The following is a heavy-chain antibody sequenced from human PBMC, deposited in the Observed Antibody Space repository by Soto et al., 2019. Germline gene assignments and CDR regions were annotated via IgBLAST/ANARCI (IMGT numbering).Heavy chain of an antibody. CDR1: GGSISSSSYY. J-gene: IGHJ5*02. CDR3: ARHILVRGVTWFDP. D-gene: IGHD3-10*01. CDR2: IYYSGNT. Sequence: LSLTCTVSGGSISSSSYYWGWIRQPPGKGLEWIGSIYYSGNTYYNPSLKSRIIISIDTSKNQFSLKLSSVTAADTAVYYSARHILVRGVTWFDPWGQGTLVTVSS. V-gene: IGHV4-39*01.